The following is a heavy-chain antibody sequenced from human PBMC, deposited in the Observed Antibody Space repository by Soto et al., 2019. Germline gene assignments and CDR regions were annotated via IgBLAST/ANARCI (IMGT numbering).Heavy chain of an antibody. CDR3: VREYYYDSSGYYFDY. CDR1: GGSISSYY. V-gene: IGHV4-59*01. D-gene: IGHD3-22*01. J-gene: IGHJ4*02. Sequence: SETLSLTCTVSGGSISSYYWSWIRQPPGKGLEWIGYIYYSGSTNYNPSLKSRVTISVDTSKNQFSLKLSSVTAADTAVYYCVREYYYDSSGYYFDYWGQGTLVTVSS. CDR2: IYYSGST.